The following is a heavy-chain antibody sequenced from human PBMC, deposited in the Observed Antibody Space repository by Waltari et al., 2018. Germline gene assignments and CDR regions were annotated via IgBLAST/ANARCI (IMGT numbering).Heavy chain of an antibody. Sequence: QVQLVQSGAEVKKPGASVKVSCKVSGYTLTELSMHWVRQAPGQGLEWMGVSSAYKANPTKAQKIQGSVTRTTDTSTSTAYMELRSLRSDDTAVYYCARGRGYCSGGSCYLGQRGDYWGQGTLVTVSS. D-gene: IGHD2-15*01. J-gene: IGHJ4*02. CDR1: GYTLTELS. V-gene: IGHV1-18*01. CDR2: SSAYKANP. CDR3: ARGRGYCSGGSCYLGQRGDY.